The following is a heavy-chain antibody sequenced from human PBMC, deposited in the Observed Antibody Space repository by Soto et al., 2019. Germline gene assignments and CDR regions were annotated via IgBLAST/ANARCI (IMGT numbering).Heavy chain of an antibody. CDR3: AKDNRVYYGSGSYYYYYYGMDV. V-gene: IGHV3-9*01. D-gene: IGHD3-10*01. J-gene: IGHJ6*02. Sequence: GGSLRLSCAASGFTFDDYAMHWVRQAPGKGLEWVSGISWNSGSIGYADSVKGRFTISRDNAKNSLYLQMNSLRAEDTALYCCAKDNRVYYGSGSYYYYYYGMDVWGQGTTVTVSS. CDR2: ISWNSGSI. CDR1: GFTFDDYA.